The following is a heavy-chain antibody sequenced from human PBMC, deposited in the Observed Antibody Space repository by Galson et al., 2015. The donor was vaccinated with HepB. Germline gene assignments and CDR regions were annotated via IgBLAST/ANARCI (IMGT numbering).Heavy chain of an antibody. D-gene: IGHD2-21*02. V-gene: IGHV3-21*01. J-gene: IGHJ6*02. CDR2: ISSSSSYI. CDR1: GFTFSSYS. CDR3: ARLAYCGGDCYSRPYYYYGMDV. Sequence: SLRLSCAASGFTFSSYSMNWVCQAPGKGLEWVSSISSSSSYIYYADSVKGRFTISRDNAKNSLYLQMNSLRAEDTAVYYCARLAYCGGDCYSRPYYYYGMDVWGQGTTVTVSS.